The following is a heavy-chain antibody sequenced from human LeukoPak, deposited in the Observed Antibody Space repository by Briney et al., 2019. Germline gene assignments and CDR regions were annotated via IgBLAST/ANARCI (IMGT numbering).Heavy chain of an antibody. V-gene: IGHV3-30*03. Sequence: GRSLRLSCAASGFTFSDYGIHWVRQAPGKGLEWVAVISYDGSNQYYADSVKGRFTISRDNSKNTLYLQMNSPTTEDTAVYYCATSYGEGAFDIWGQGTMVTVSS. D-gene: IGHD4-17*01. J-gene: IGHJ3*02. CDR1: GFTFSDYG. CDR3: ATSYGEGAFDI. CDR2: ISYDGSNQ.